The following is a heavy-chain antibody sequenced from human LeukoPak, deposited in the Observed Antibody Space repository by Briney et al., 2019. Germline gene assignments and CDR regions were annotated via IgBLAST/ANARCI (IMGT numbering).Heavy chain of an antibody. CDR1: GFTFSSYG. CDR3: ANQDIVVVPAAMEENGY. CDR2: IWYDGSNK. J-gene: IGHJ4*02. D-gene: IGHD2-2*01. Sequence: GGSLRLSCAASGFTFSSYGMHWVRQAPGKGLEWVAVIWYDGSNKYYADSVKGRFTISRDNSKNTLYLQMNSLRAEDTAVYYCANQDIVVVPAAMEENGYWGQGTLVTVSS. V-gene: IGHV3-30*02.